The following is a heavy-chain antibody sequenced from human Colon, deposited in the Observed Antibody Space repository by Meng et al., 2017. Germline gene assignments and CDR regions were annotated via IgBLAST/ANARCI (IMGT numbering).Heavy chain of an antibody. CDR2: IGNNGRPI. V-gene: IGHV3-11*01. Sequence: QVQLVESGGGLVKPGGSLRLSCVGSGFYFNDYYMSWIRQTPGKGLEWVANIGNNGRPIFYADSVKGRFTISRDNARNSLYLQMDSLTVEDTALYYCALKGSFFDSWGQGALVTVSS. CDR3: ALKGSFFDS. J-gene: IGHJ4*02. D-gene: IGHD1-26*01. CDR1: GFYFNDYY.